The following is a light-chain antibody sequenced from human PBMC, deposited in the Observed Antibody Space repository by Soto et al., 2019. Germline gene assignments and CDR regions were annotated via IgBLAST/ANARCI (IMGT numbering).Light chain of an antibody. CDR2: DAS. CDR1: QSVGSS. V-gene: IGKV3-11*01. J-gene: IGKJ1*01. CDR3: QQYNNWPPWT. Sequence: ETVLSQSPATLSLSPGDRATLSCRASQSVGSSLAWYQQKPGQAPRLLIFDASSRATGIPARFSGSGSGTDFTLTISSLQSEDFAVYYCQQYNNWPPWTFGQGTKVEIK.